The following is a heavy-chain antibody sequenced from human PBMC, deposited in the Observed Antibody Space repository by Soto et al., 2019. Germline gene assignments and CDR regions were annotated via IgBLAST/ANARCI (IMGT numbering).Heavy chain of an antibody. CDR1: GGTFSNYA. V-gene: IGHV1-69*12. Sequence: QVQLVQSGAEVKKPGSSVKVSCKASGGTFSNYAISWVRQAPGQGLEWMGGIIPIFGTADYAQKFQGRVTITADESTSTAYMELSSLRSEDTAMYYCARDGGVYDYSPFDYWGQGTLVTVSS. J-gene: IGHJ4*02. D-gene: IGHD4-4*01. CDR2: IIPIFGTA. CDR3: ARDGGVYDYSPFDY.